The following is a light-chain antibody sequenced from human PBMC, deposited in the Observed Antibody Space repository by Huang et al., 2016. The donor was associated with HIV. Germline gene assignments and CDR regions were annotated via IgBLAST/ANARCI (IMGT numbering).Light chain of an antibody. V-gene: IGKV2-28*01. CDR1: QSLPQSNGYMY. CDR2: LGS. CDR3: MQALQTPWT. Sequence: DIVMTQSPLSLSVTPGESASISCRSSQSLPQSNGYMYLDWYVQKPGQSPQLLIYLGSSRASGVPDRFSGSASGTDFSLRISRVEAEDVGVYYCMQALQTPWTFGQGTKVEIK. J-gene: IGKJ1*01.